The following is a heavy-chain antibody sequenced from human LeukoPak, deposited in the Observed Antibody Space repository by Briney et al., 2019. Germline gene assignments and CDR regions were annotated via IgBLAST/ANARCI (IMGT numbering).Heavy chain of an antibody. V-gene: IGHV3-74*01. J-gene: IGHJ5*02. Sequence: GGSLRLSCAASGFTFSNYWMHWVRHAPGKGLVWVSRINTDGSRITYADSVKGRFTISRDNAMNTVYLQMNSLRAEDTAVYYCARVLSGSWDWFDPWGQGTLVTVSS. CDR1: GFTFSNYW. CDR2: INTDGSRI. D-gene: IGHD3-22*01. CDR3: ARVLSGSWDWFDP.